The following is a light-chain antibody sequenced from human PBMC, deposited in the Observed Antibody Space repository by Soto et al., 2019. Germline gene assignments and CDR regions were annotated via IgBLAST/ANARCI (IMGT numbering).Light chain of an antibody. J-gene: IGLJ1*01. Sequence: QSALTQPASVSGSPGQSITISCTGTSSDVGGYIFVSWYQQHPGNVPRLMIYDVSNRPSGVSSRFSGSKSGNTASLTISGLLAEDEADYYCSSYTSISTAYVFGSGTKLTVL. CDR3: SSYTSISTAYV. CDR1: SSDVGGYIF. CDR2: DVS. V-gene: IGLV2-14*01.